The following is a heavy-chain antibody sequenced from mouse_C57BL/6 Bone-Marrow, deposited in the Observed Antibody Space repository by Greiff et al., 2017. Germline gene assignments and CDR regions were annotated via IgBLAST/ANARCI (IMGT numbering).Heavy chain of an antibody. J-gene: IGHJ2*01. V-gene: IGHV5-17*01. CDR3: ARSWFYYGYFDY. Sequence: EVQVVESGGGLVKPGGSLKLSCAASGFTFSDYGMHWVRQAPEKGLEWVAYISSGSSTIYYADTVKGRFTISRDNAKNTLFLQMTSLRSEDTAMYYCARSWFYYGYFDYWGQGTTLTVSS. CDR1: GFTFSDYG. D-gene: IGHD2-1*01. CDR2: ISSGSSTI.